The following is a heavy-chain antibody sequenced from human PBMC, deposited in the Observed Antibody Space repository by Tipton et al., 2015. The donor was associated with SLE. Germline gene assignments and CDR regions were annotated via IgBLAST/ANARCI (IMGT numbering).Heavy chain of an antibody. Sequence: TLSLTCTVSGGSISSSSYYWGWIRQPPGKGLEWIGEINHSGSTNYNPSLKSRVTISVDTSKNQFSLKLSSVTAADTAVYYCARAVGRFDYWGQGTLVTVSS. J-gene: IGHJ4*02. V-gene: IGHV4-39*07. CDR3: ARAVGRFDY. D-gene: IGHD1-26*01. CDR1: GGSISSSSYY. CDR2: INHSGST.